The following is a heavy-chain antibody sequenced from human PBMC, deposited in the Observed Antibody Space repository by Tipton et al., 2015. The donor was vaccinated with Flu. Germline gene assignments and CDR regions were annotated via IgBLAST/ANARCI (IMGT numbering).Heavy chain of an antibody. D-gene: IGHD2-21*02. J-gene: IGHJ3*02. CDR1: GYSISSGYC. V-gene: IGHV4-38-2*02. CDR2: IYHSGST. CDR3: ARDLCGGDCYFDAFDI. Sequence: TLSLTCAVSGYSISSGYCWGWIRQPPGKGLEWTGSIYHSGSTYYNPSLKSRVTISVDTSKNQFSLKLGSVTAADTAVYYCARDLCGGDCYFDAFDIWGQGTMVTDSS.